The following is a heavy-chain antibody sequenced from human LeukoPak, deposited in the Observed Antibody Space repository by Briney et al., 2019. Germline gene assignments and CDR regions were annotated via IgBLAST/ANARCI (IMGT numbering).Heavy chain of an antibody. J-gene: IGHJ6*02. V-gene: IGHV3-21*01. D-gene: IGHD3-22*01. CDR2: ISSSSSYI. CDR1: GFTFSSYS. CDR3: ARDRDYYDSSVDTTSMDV. Sequence: GGSLRLSCAASGFTFSSYSMNWVRQAPGKGLEWVSSISSSSSYIYYADSVKGRFTISRDNAKNSLYLQMNSLRAEDTAVYYCARDRDYYDSSVDTTSMDVWGQGTTVTVS.